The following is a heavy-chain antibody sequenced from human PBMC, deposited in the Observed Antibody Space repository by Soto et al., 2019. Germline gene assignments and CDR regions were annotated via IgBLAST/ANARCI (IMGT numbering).Heavy chain of an antibody. CDR3: TTHEEGAPWAGGLDS. V-gene: IGHV3-23*01. Sequence: GGSLRLSCAASGFRFRTRAMSWVRQAPGKGLEWVASIRPGGDSTYYADSVKGRFAVSRDNSNVTLYLQMDSLRVEDTAIYYCTTHEEGAPWAGGLDSWGQGTLVTVSS. CDR2: IRPGGDST. J-gene: IGHJ5*01. D-gene: IGHD1-26*01. CDR1: GFRFRTRA.